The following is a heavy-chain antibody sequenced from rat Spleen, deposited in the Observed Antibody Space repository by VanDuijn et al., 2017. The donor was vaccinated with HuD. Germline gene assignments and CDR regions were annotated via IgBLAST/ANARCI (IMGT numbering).Heavy chain of an antibody. CDR3: ARANYDGALDY. CDR1: GFTFSNYY. J-gene: IGHJ2*01. D-gene: IGHD1-11*01. V-gene: IGHV5-25*01. Sequence: EVQLVESGGGLVQPGGSLKLSCAASGFTFSNYYMAWVRQAPKKGLEWVATISTSGSRTYYPDSVKGRFTISRDNGKSILYLQMSKLGSEDTAIYYCARANYDGALDYWGQGVMVTVSS. CDR2: ISTSGSRT.